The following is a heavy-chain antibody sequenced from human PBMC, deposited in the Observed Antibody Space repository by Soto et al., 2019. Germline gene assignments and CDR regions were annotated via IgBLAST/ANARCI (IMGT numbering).Heavy chain of an antibody. CDR2: ISGGGGST. CDR3: ARGDFWSGYPSHYFDY. Sequence: HKTPGKGLEGVSAISGGGGSTYYADSVKGRFTISRDNSKNTLYLQMNSLRAEDTAVYYCARGDFWSGYPSHYFDYWGQGTLVTVSS. J-gene: IGHJ4*02. D-gene: IGHD3-3*01. V-gene: IGHV3-23*01.